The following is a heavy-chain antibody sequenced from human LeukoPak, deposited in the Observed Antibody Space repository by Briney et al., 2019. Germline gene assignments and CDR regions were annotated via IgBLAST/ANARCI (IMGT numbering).Heavy chain of an antibody. D-gene: IGHD3-10*01. CDR2: ISAYNGNT. CDR1: GYTFTSYG. Sequence: ASVKVSCKASGYTFTSYGISWVRQAPGQGLEWMGWISAYNGNTNYAQKLQGRVTMTTDTSTSTAYMELRSLRSDDTAVYYCARDPSATMVPKIMDVWGKGTTVTVSS. V-gene: IGHV1-18*04. J-gene: IGHJ6*04. CDR3: ARDPSATMVPKIMDV.